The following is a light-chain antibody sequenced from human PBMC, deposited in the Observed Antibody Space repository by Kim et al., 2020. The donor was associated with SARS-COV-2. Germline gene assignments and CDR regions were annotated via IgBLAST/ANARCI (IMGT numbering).Light chain of an antibody. J-gene: IGLJ2*01. V-gene: IGLV1-44*01. Sequence: QSVLTQPPSASGTPGQTVTISCSGSNSNMGGNVVNWYQRVPGTAPRLLIFNDSQRPSGVPDRFSGSKSGTSASLAISGLQSGDETDYFCAAWDDSLNGVVFGGGTQLTVL. CDR1: NSNMGGNV. CDR2: NDS. CDR3: AAWDDSLNGVV.